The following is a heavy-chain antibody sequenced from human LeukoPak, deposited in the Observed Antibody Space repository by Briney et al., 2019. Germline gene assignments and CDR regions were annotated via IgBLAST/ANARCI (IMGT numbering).Heavy chain of an antibody. Sequence: GGSLRLSCAASGLTFSSYAMSWVRQAPGKGLEWVSAISGSGGSTYYADSVKGRFTISRDNSKNTLYLQMNSLRAEDTAVYYCAKDLYYDILTPKDYWGQGTLVTVPS. V-gene: IGHV3-23*01. CDR2: ISGSGGST. D-gene: IGHD3-9*01. J-gene: IGHJ4*02. CDR3: AKDLYYDILTPKDY. CDR1: GLTFSSYA.